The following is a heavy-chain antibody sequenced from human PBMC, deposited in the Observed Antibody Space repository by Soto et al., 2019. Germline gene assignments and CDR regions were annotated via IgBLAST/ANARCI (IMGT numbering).Heavy chain of an antibody. CDR3: ARGYGDPRGGSYYYGMDV. CDR1: GFTFSSYV. CDR2: IWYDGSNK. Sequence: GGSLRLSCAASGFTFSSYVMHWGRQSPGKGLEWVAVIWYDGSNKYYADSVKGRFTISRDNSKNTLYLQMNSLRAEDTAVYYCARGYGDPRGGSYYYGMDVWGQGTTATVSS. V-gene: IGHV3-33*01. D-gene: IGHD4-17*01. J-gene: IGHJ6*02.